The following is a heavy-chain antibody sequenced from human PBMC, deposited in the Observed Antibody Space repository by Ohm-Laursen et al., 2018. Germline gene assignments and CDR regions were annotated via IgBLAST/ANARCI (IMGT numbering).Heavy chain of an antibody. J-gene: IGHJ4*02. CDR2: ITVNGDNT. CDR1: GFIFSSYA. Sequence: SLRLSCAASGFIFSSYAMSWVRQAPGKGLEWVSAITVNGDNTFYADSVKGRFTISRDNSKNTLYLQMNSLTAEDTAAYYCEGKGPQQLYWGQGTLVTVSS. D-gene: IGHD6-13*01. V-gene: IGHV3-23*01. CDR3: EGKGPQQLY.